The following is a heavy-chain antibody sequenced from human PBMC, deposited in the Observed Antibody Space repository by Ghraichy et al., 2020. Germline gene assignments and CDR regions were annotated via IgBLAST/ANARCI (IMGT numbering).Heavy chain of an antibody. J-gene: IGHJ4*02. V-gene: IGHV3-9*01. D-gene: IGHD6-25*01. Sequence: LSLTCVGSGFSFDDSAMHWVRQVPGKGLEWVSGIYWNSDRIGYAGSVKGRFPVSVDKARNSLFLQMSSLRVEDTALYYCVKDMAPGGSKSWGQVTQVTVSS. CDR2: IYWNSDRI. CDR3: VKDMAPGGSKS. CDR1: GFSFDDSA.